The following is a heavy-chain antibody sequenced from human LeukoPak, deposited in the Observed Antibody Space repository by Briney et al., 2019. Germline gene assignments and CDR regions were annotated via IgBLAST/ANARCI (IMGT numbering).Heavy chain of an antibody. CDR1: GFTLSSNY. D-gene: IGHD6-19*01. CDR3: ARRSGIAVAGAFDY. Sequence: GGSLRLSCAASGFTLSSNYMSSVRQAPGKGLEWVSVIYSGGSTYYADSVKGRFTISRDNSRNTLYLQMNSLSAEDTAVYYCARRSGIAVAGAFDYWGQGTLVTVSS. CDR2: IYSGGST. J-gene: IGHJ4*02. V-gene: IGHV3-53*01.